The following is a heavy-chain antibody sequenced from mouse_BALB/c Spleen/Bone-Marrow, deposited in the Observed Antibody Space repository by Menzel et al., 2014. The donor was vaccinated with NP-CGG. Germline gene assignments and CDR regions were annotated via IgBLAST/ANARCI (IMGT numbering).Heavy chain of an antibody. Sequence: VKLMESGPGLVAPSQSLSITCTVSGFSLTGYGVSWVRQPPGKGLEWLGMIWGDGSTDYNSALKSRLSITKDNSKSXVFLKMSSLQTDDTARYYCARDSFLITRALDYWGQGTSVTVSS. V-gene: IGHV2-6-7*01. CDR2: IWGDGST. CDR3: ARDSFLITRALDY. CDR1: GFSLTGYG. D-gene: IGHD2-4*01. J-gene: IGHJ4*01.